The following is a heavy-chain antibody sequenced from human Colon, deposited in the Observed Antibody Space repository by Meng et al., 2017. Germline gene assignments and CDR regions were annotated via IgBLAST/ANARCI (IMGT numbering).Heavy chain of an antibody. Sequence: HVRRRGAGRGSVKPSVTPSLTCAVSGASISSTYWWSWVRQPPGKGLEWIGEVHHSGGTNYNPSLKSRVTISVDESNNQYSLSLTSVTAADTAIYYCGRNGAYSIDPWGRGTLVTVSS. CDR1: GASISSTYW. D-gene: IGHD2-15*01. V-gene: IGHV4-4*02. CDR3: GRNGAYSIDP. CDR2: VHHSGGT. J-gene: IGHJ5*02.